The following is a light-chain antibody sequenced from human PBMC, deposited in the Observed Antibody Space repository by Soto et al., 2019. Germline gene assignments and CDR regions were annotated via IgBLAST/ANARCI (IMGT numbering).Light chain of an antibody. CDR1: QGISSY. J-gene: IGKJ1*01. V-gene: IGKV1-39*01. CDR3: QQSYSTPGT. Sequence: DIQMTQSPAALSASVGDRVTITCRASQGISSYLAWYQQKPGKAPKLLIYAASTLQSGVPSRFSGSGSGTDFTLTISSLQPEDFATYYCQQSYSTPGTFGQGTKVAIK. CDR2: AAS.